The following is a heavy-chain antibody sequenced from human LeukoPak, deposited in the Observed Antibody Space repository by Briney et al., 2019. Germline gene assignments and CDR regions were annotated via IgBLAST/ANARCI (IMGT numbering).Heavy chain of an antibody. CDR3: AKGAAYYYDSSGYLGAFDI. D-gene: IGHD3-22*01. CDR2: ISGSGGST. V-gene: IGHV3-23*01. J-gene: IGHJ3*02. Sequence: GGSLRLSCAASGFTFSSYAMSWVRQAPGKGLEWVSAISGSGGSTYYADSVKGRFTSSRDNSKITLYLQMNSLRAEDTAVYYCAKGAAYYYDSSGYLGAFDIWGQGTMVTVSS. CDR1: GFTFSSYA.